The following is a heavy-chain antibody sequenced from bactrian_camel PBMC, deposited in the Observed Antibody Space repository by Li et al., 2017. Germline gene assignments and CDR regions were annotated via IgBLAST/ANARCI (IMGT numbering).Heavy chain of an antibody. CDR3: AAGQGVGWCLDVIRVGAEADFDY. Sequence: HVQLVESGGGSAQAGGSLRLSCVVSGYAYSDGYCLGWFRQATGKEREGVAQMYSGESTTYYADSVKGRFTISQDNAKNTVYLQMNSLKPEDTATYYCAAGQGVGWCLDVIRVGAEADFDYWGHGTQVTVS. J-gene: IGHJ6*01. CDR1: GYAYSDGYC. V-gene: IGHV3-3*01. D-gene: IGHD5*01. CDR2: MYSGESTT.